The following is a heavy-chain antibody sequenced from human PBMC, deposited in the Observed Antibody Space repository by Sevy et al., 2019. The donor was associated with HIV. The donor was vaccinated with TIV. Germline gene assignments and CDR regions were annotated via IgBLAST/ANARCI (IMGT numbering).Heavy chain of an antibody. Sequence: GGSLRLSCAASGFTFNSYGMHWVRQAPGKGLEWVAVISYDGSNKYYADSVKGQFTISRDNSKDTLYLQMHSLRAEDKDVSYCEKAKDGSSSWYTGGIDYWGQGTLVTVSS. V-gene: IGHV3-30*18. J-gene: IGHJ4*02. CDR1: GFTFNSYG. CDR3: EKAKDGSSSWYTGGIDY. D-gene: IGHD6-13*01. CDR2: ISYDGSNK.